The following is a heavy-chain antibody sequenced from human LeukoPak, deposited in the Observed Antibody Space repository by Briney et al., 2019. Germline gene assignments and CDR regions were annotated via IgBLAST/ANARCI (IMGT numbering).Heavy chain of an antibody. CDR2: IYPCDSDT. V-gene: IGHV5-51*01. D-gene: IGHD3-10*01. J-gene: IGHJ6*04. CDR3: ARWRVTMVRGVTSGGMDV. Sequence: GESLKISCKGSGYSFTSYWIGWLRQMRWKGLEWMGIIYPCDSDTRYSPSFQGQVTISADQSISTAHLQWSSLKASDTAMYYCARWRVTMVRGVTSGGMDVWGKGTTVTVSS. CDR1: GYSFTSYW.